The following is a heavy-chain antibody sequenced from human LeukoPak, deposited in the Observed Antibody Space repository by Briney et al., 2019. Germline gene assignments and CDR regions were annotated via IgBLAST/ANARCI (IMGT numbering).Heavy chain of an antibody. D-gene: IGHD3-22*01. CDR1: GYTFNNYW. Sequence: GESLKISCETSGYTFNNYWIGWVREISGKGLEWMGIINPSISETRYTPSFQGQVTISADKSISTAYPQWSSLRASDTAMYYCARLDSGGYYFVPYWGQGTLVTVSS. CDR3: ARLDSGGYYFVPY. J-gene: IGHJ4*02. V-gene: IGHV5-51*01. CDR2: INPSISET.